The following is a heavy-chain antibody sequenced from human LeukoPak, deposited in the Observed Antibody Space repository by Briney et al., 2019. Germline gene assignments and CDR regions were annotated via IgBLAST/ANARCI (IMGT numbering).Heavy chain of an antibody. CDR3: ARVAPYPAAQVFDY. Sequence: PSETLSLTCTVSGGSISSGSYYWSWIRQPAGKGLEWIGRIYTSGSTNYNPSLKSRVTISVDKSKNQFSLKLSPVTAADTAVYYCARVAPYPAAQVFDYWGQGTLVTVSS. CDR2: IYTSGST. V-gene: IGHV4-61*02. CDR1: GGSISSGSYY. J-gene: IGHJ4*02.